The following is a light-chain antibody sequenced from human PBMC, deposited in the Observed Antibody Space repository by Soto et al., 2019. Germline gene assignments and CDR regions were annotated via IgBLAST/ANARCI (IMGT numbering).Light chain of an antibody. CDR2: AAS. CDR1: QLISSW. CDR3: QQASSFPRT. V-gene: IGKV1-12*01. Sequence: IQITQSPSSVSASVGDTVTITCLASQLISSWVAWYQQKPGKDPKLLIYAASNLQSGDLSRFSGNESGTDFTLTIRSLQPDEFATYFCQQASSFPRTFGGGTKGEI. J-gene: IGKJ4*01.